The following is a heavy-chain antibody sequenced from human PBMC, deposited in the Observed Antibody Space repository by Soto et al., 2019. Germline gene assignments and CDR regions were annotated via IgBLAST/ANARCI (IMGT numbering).Heavy chain of an antibody. D-gene: IGHD6-19*01. J-gene: IGHJ5*02. CDR1: RNTFTAYY. Sequence: ASVKVSCKTSRNTFTAYYMHWVRQAPGQGLEWMGWINPNSGDKHYAEKFQGRVIMTRDTSISTVYMGLNRLKSDDTAVYYCARVGRKWLVRGWFDTWGQGTLVTVSS. CDR3: ARVGRKWLVRGWFDT. V-gene: IGHV1-2*02. CDR2: INPNSGDK.